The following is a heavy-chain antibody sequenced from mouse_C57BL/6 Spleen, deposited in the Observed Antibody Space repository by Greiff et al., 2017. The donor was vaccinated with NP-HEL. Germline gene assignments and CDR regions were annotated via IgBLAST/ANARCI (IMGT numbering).Heavy chain of an antibody. J-gene: IGHJ2*01. CDR2: IDPEDGET. V-gene: IGHV14-2*01. D-gene: IGHD1-1*01. CDR3: ARWRDYYFYFDY. Sequence: VQLKESGAELVKPGASVKLSCTASGFNIKDYYMHWVKQRTEQGLEWIGRIDPEDGETKYAPTFQGKATITADTTSNTAYLQLSSLTSEDTAVYYCARWRDYYFYFDYWGQGTTLTVSS. CDR1: GFNIKDYY.